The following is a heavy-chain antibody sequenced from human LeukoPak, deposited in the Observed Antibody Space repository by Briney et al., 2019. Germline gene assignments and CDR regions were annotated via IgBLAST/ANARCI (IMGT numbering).Heavy chain of an antibody. CDR2: ISGSGGST. V-gene: IGHV3-23*01. J-gene: IGHJ4*02. CDR1: GFTFSSYA. CDR3: AKGATNGYSYGSSFDY. Sequence: GGSLRLSCAASGFTFSSYAMSWVRQAPGKGLEWVSAISGSGGSTYYADSVKGRFTISRDNSKDTLYLQMNSLRAEDTAVYYCAKGATNGYSYGSSFDYWGQGTLVTVSS. D-gene: IGHD5-18*01.